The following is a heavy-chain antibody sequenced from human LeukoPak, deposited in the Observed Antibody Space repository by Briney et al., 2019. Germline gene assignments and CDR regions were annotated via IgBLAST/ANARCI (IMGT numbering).Heavy chain of an antibody. Sequence: QPGGSLRLSCAASGFIFSSYWMSWVRQAPGKGLEWVANIKQDGSEKYYVDSVKGRFTISRDNAKNSLYLQMNSLRAEDTAVYYCASACSSASCYSRGGYWGQGTLVTVSS. D-gene: IGHD2-2*01. CDR2: IKQDGSEK. V-gene: IGHV3-7*01. CDR3: ASACSSASCYSRGGY. CDR1: GFIFSSYW. J-gene: IGHJ4*02.